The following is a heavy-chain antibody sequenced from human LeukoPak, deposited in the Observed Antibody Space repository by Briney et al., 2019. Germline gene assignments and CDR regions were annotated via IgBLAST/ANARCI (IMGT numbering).Heavy chain of an antibody. J-gene: IGHJ4*02. V-gene: IGHV3-23*01. CDR2: ISGSGGST. Sequence: GGSLRLSCAASGFTFSSYAMSWVRQAPGKGLEWVSAISGSGGSTYYADSVKGRFTISRDNSKNTPYLQMNSLRAEDTAVYYCAKGREDGYSYGYFDYWGQGTLVTVSS. CDR1: GFTFSSYA. CDR3: AKGREDGYSYGYFDY. D-gene: IGHD5-18*01.